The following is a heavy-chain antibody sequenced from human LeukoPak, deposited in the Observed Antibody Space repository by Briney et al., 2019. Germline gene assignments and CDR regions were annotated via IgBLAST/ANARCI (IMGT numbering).Heavy chain of an antibody. Sequence: GGSLRLSRAASGFTFSSYSMNWVRQAPGKGLEWVANIKQDGSEKYYVDSVKGRFTISRDNAEISLFLQMNSLRAEDTAVYYCARDWVNGGIDIWGQGTMVAVSS. CDR2: IKQDGSEK. V-gene: IGHV3-7*01. CDR3: ARDWVNGGIDI. J-gene: IGHJ3*02. D-gene: IGHD1-1*01. CDR1: GFTFSSYS.